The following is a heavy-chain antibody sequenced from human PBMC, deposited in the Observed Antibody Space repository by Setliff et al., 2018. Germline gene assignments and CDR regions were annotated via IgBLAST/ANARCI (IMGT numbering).Heavy chain of an antibody. CDR1: GGSISSGGYY. J-gene: IGHJ6*03. V-gene: IGHV4-31*03. CDR3: AGGQPLVRRYYYYMDV. D-gene: IGHD3-10*01. CDR2: IYYLGNT. Sequence: SETLSLTCTVSGGSISSGGYYWSWIRQHPGKGLEWIGYIYYLGNTYYNPSFKNRLVMSVDVSQNRFSLKLNSLSSLGSEDTAVYYCAGGQPLVRRYYYYMDVWGKGTTVTVSS.